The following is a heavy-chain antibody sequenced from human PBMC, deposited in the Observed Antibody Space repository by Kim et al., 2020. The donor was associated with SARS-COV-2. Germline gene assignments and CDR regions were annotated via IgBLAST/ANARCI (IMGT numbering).Heavy chain of an antibody. D-gene: IGHD3-10*01. CDR3: ARDDHNYGSGMYHYAMDV. J-gene: IGHJ6*02. CDR2: IWYDENNK. V-gene: IGHV3-33*01. CDR1: GFSFSRYG. Sequence: GGSLRLSCAASGFSFSRYGMHWVRQAPGKGLEWVAIIWYDENNKYYADSVKGRFTISRDNSKKTLYLQMSSLRAEDTALYYCARDDHNYGSGMYHYAMDVRGQGTTVTVSS.